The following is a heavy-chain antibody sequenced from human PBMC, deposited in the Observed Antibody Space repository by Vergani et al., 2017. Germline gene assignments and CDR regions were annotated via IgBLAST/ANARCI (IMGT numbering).Heavy chain of an antibody. CDR2: IYYSGST. D-gene: IGHD3-10*01. CDR3: ARDLGLWFGVNWFDP. CDR1: GGSISSYY. J-gene: IGHJ5*02. V-gene: IGHV4-59*01. Sequence: QVQLQESGPGLVKPSETLSLTCTVSGGSISSYYWSWIRQPPGKGLEWIGYIYYSGSTNYNPSLKSRVTISVDTSKNQFSLKLSSVTAADTAVYYCARDLGLWFGVNWFDPWGQGTLVTVSS.